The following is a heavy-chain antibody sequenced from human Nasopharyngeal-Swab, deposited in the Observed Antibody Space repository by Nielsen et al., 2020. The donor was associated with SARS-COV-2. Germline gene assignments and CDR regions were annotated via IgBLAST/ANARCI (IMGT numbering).Heavy chain of an antibody. D-gene: IGHD5-12*01. Sequence: GGSLRLSCAASGFSISRYWMSWVRQAPETGLEWMANIKPDSGSKYYVDSVKGRFTVSRDNAKNSVYLQMDSLRAEDTALYYCARLIFISGRREFDFWGQGTLVTVSS. CDR3: ARLIFISGRREFDF. J-gene: IGHJ4*02. CDR1: GFSISRYW. CDR2: IKPDSGSK. V-gene: IGHV3-7*01.